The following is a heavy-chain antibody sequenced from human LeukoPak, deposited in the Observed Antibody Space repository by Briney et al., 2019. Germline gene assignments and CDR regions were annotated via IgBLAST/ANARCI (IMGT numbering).Heavy chain of an antibody. CDR1: GGSFSGYY. J-gene: IGHJ4*02. CDR2: INHSGST. V-gene: IGHV4-34*01. Sequence: SETLSLTCAVYGGSFSGYYWSWIRQPPGKGLEWIGEINHSGSTNYNPSLKSRVTISADTSKNQFSLKLSSVTAADTAVYYCARRAHWENYFDSWGQGTLVTVSS. D-gene: IGHD1-26*01. CDR3: ARRAHWENYFDS.